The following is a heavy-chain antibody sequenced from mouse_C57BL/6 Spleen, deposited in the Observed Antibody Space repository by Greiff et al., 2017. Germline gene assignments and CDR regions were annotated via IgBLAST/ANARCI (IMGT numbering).Heavy chain of an antibody. CDR3: ARPTMVKNWYFDV. D-gene: IGHD2-2*01. V-gene: IGHV5-9*01. Sequence: DVKLVESGGGLVKPGGSLKLSCAASGFTFSSYTMSWVRQTPEKRLEWVATISGGGGNTYYPDSVKGRFTISRDNAKNTLYLQMSSLRSEDTALYYCARPTMVKNWYFDVWGTGTTVTVSS. CDR2: ISGGGGNT. CDR1: GFTFSSYT. J-gene: IGHJ1*03.